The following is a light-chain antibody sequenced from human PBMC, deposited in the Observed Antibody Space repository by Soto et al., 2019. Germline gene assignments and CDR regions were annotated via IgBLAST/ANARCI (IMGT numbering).Light chain of an antibody. Sequence: EIVLTQSTATLSLSPGDRAILSCMASQSVSSYLAWYQQKPGQAPRLLIYDASNRATGIPARFSGSGSGTDFTLTISSLEPEDFAVYYCQQRSSWPLTFGGGTKVDI. CDR2: DAS. V-gene: IGKV3-11*01. CDR3: QQRSSWPLT. J-gene: IGKJ4*01. CDR1: QSVSSY.